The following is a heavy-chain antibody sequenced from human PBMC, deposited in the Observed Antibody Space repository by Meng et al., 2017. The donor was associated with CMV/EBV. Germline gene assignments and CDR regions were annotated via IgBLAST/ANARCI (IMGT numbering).Heavy chain of an antibody. CDR3: ARPLTNYDFWSGYYTGGGMDV. V-gene: IGHV3-30*02. Sequence: GGSLRLSCAASGFTFSIYGMYWVRQAPGKGLEWVTFIRYDGSNKYYADSVKGRFTISRDNSKNTLFLQMNSLRAEDTAVYYCARPLTNYDFWSGYYTGGGMDVWGQGTTVTVSS. CDR1: GFTFSIYG. CDR2: IRYDGSNK. D-gene: IGHD3-3*01. J-gene: IGHJ6*02.